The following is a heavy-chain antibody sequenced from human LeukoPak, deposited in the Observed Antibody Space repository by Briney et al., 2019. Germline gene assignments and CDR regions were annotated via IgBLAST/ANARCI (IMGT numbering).Heavy chain of an antibody. D-gene: IGHD2-2*01. CDR2: INPSGGST. CDR1: GGTFSSYA. Sequence: GSSVKVSCKASGGTFSSYAISWVRQAPGQGLEWMGIINPSGGSTSYAQKFQGRVTMTRDTSTSTVYMELSSLRSEDTAVYYCARDSSSTSLLLFWGQGTLVTVSS. J-gene: IGHJ4*02. V-gene: IGHV1-46*01. CDR3: ARDSSSTSLLLF.